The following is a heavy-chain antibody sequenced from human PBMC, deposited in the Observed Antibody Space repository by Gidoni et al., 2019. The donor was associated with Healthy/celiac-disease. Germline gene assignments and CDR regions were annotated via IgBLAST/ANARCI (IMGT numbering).Heavy chain of an antibody. V-gene: IGHV3-9*01. Sequence: EVKLVESGRGLVQPGRSLRLSCAASGFPFDAYAMHWVRQAPGKGLEWVSGISWNSGSICYADSVKGRFTISRDNAKNSLYLQMNSLRAEDTALYYGAKGEMATIKEDYFDYWGQGTLVTVSS. CDR2: ISWNSGSI. J-gene: IGHJ4*02. D-gene: IGHD5-12*01. CDR3: AKGEMATIKEDYFDY. CDR1: GFPFDAYA.